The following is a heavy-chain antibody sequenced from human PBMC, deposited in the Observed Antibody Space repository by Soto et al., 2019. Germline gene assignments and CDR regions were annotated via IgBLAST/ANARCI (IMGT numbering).Heavy chain of an antibody. V-gene: IGHV3-21*06. Sequence: PGGSLRLSCAASGFTFTRYSMNWVRQAPGKGLEWVSSISSTTNYIYYGDSMKGRFTISRDNAKNSLYLEMNSLRAEDTAVYYCASECEDLTSNFDYWGQGTLVTVSS. CDR2: ISSTTNYI. CDR3: ASECEDLTSNFDY. CDR1: GFTFTRYS. J-gene: IGHJ4*02.